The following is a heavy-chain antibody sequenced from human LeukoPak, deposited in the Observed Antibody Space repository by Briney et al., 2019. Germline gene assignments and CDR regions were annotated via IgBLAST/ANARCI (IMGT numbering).Heavy chain of an antibody. Sequence: ASVKASCKASGYTFTGYYMHWVRQAPGQGLEWMGWINPNSGGTNYAQKFQGRVTMTRDTSISTAYMELSRLRSDDTAVYYCALYYYASSGYPFFDYWCQGTLVTVSS. CDR2: INPNSGGT. CDR3: ALYYYASSGYPFFDY. J-gene: IGHJ4*02. CDR1: GYTFTGYY. V-gene: IGHV1-2*02. D-gene: IGHD3-22*01.